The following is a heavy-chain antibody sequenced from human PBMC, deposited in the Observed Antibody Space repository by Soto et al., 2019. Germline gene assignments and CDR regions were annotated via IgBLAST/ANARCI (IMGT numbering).Heavy chain of an antibody. Sequence: GGSLRLSCAASGFTFSNYGMTWVRQAPGKGLEWVSSISGIGGSTYYADSVKGRFTISRDNSKSTLYLQMNSLRAEDTAENYCAKSGAYDRYYFDYWGQGTLVTVSS. CDR3: AKSGAYDRYYFDY. J-gene: IGHJ4*02. D-gene: IGHD5-12*01. CDR1: GFTFSNYG. V-gene: IGHV3-23*01. CDR2: ISGIGGST.